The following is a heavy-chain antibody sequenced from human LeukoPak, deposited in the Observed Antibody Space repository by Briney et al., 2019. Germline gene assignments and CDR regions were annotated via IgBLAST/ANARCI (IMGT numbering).Heavy chain of an antibody. D-gene: IGHD2-21*02. J-gene: IGHJ1*01. CDR3: ARDLVVTAIPYFQH. CDR1: GFTFSSYA. Sequence: GGSLRLSCAASGFTFSSYAMHWVRQAPGKGLEWVAVISYEGSNKQYADSVKGRFTISRDNSKNTLDLQMNSLRAEDTAVYYCARDLVVTAIPYFQHWGQGTLVTVSS. V-gene: IGHV3-30-3*01. CDR2: ISYEGSNK.